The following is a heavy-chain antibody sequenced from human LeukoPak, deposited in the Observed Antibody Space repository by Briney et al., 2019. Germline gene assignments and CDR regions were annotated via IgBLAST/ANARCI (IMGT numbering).Heavy chain of an antibody. CDR3: ARGRSTWHLDY. V-gene: IGHV3-21*01. J-gene: IGHJ4*02. CDR1: GFIFNSYG. Sequence: GGSLRLSCAASGFIFNSYGMHWVRQAPGKGLEWVSYISSTNGYIYYADSVRGRFTISRDNAKNSLSLQMNSLRAEDTAVYYCARGRSTWHLDYWGQGTLVTVSS. CDR2: ISSTNGYI. D-gene: IGHD1-26*01.